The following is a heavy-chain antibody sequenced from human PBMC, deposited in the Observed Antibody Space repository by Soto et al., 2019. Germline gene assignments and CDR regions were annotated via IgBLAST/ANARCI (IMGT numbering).Heavy chain of an antibody. CDR1: AFTLSRYH. V-gene: IGHV3-48*03. CDR2: IDASGTVI. J-gene: IGHJ4*02. CDR3: SNDKSAWGFFDF. Sequence: EVQLVESGGGLVQPGGSLRLSCVASAFTLSRYHMDWVRQAPGKGLEWLSYIDASGTVIYYADSVRGRFTVSRDNTKNSLFLQMDSLGADDTALYYCSNDKSAWGFFDFWGQGTQVTVSP. D-gene: IGHD7-27*01.